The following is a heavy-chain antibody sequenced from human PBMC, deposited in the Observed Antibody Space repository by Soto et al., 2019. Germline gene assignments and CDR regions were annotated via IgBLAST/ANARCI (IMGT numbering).Heavy chain of an antibody. CDR2: IKQDGSEK. CDR1: GFTFSSYW. V-gene: IGHV3-7*01. J-gene: IGHJ6*04. D-gene: IGHD3-10*01. Sequence: GGSLRLSCAASGFTFSSYWMSWVRQAPGKGLEWVANIKQDGSEKYYVDSVKGRFTISRDNAKNSLYLQVNSLRAEDTAVFYCARERHYYGSGNSLAVWGKGTTVTVSS. CDR3: ARERHYYGSGNSLAV.